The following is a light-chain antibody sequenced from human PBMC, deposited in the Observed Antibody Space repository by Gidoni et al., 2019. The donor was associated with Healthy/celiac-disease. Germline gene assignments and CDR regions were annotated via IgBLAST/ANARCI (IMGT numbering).Light chain of an antibody. CDR2: DVS. CDR3: SSYTRSSTWV. CDR1: SSDVGGYNY. V-gene: IGLV2-14*01. J-gene: IGLJ3*02. Sequence: QSALTQPASVSGSPGQSITISCTGTSSDVGGYNYVSWYQQPPGKAPKLMIYDVSNRPSGVSTRFSGSKSCNPASLTLSGLQAEDEADYYCSSYTRSSTWVFGGGTKLTVL.